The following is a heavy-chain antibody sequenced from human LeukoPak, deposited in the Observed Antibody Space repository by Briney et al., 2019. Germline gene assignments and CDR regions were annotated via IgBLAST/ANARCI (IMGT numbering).Heavy chain of an antibody. CDR3: ARAYYGERPFDL. CDR1: EFTFSSFW. Sequence: PGRSLRLSCAASEFTFSSFWMHWVRQAPGKGLVWVSRINSDGSGIRYADSVKGRFTISRDNAKNTRYLQMNSLRAEDTAVYYCARAYYGERPFDLWGRGTLVTVSS. CDR2: INSDGSGI. V-gene: IGHV3-74*01. J-gene: IGHJ2*01. D-gene: IGHD4-17*01.